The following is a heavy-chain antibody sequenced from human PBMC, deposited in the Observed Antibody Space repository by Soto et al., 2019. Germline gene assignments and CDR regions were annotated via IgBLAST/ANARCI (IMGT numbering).Heavy chain of an antibody. D-gene: IGHD1-7*01. J-gene: IGHJ4*02. Sequence: GGSLRLSCAASGFTFSSYSMNWVRQAPGKGLEWVSAISGSGGSTYYAHSVKGRFTISRDNSKNTLYLQMNSLRAEDTAVYYCAKDLRTSRELLCFRVYWGQGTLVTVSS. V-gene: IGHV3-23*01. CDR1: GFTFSSYS. CDR3: AKDLRTSRELLCFRVY. CDR2: ISGSGGST.